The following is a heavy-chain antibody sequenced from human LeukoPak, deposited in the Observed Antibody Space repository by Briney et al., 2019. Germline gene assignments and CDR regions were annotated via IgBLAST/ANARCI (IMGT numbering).Heavy chain of an antibody. CDR3: ARGLIAAAPSDP. CDR1: GYTFTGYY. Sequence: ASVKVSCKAFGYTFTGYYMHWVRQAPGQGLEWMGWINPNSGGTNYAQKLQGRVTMTTDTSTSTAYMELRSLRSDDTAVYYCARGLIAAAPSDPWGQGTLVTVSS. D-gene: IGHD6-13*01. CDR2: INPNSGGT. J-gene: IGHJ5*02. V-gene: IGHV1-2*02.